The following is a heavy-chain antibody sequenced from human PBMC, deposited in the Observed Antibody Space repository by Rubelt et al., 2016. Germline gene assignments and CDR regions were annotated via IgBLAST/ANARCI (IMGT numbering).Heavy chain of an antibody. J-gene: IGHJ4*02. V-gene: IGHV1-18*01. CDR2: ISAYNGNT. Sequence: QGLEWMGWISAYNGNTNYAQKLQGRVTMTTDTSTSTAYMELRSLRSDDTAVYYCARDDTVLPLYFDYWGQGTLVTVSS. CDR3: ARDDTVLPLYFDY. D-gene: IGHD3-10*01.